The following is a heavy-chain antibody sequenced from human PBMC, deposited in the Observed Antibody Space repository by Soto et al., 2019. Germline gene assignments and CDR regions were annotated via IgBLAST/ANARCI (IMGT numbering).Heavy chain of an antibody. J-gene: IGHJ6*02. CDR2: IWYDGSNK. CDR1: GFTFSSYG. V-gene: IGHV3-33*01. D-gene: IGHD6-13*01. CDR3: ARAGIRQQLTDYYGMDV. Sequence: QVQLVESGGGVVQPGRSLRLSCAASGFTFSSYGMHWVRQAPGKGLEWVAVIWYDGSNKYYADSVKGRFTISRDNSKNTLYMQMNSLRAEDTAVYYCARAGIRQQLTDYYGMDVWGQGTTVTVSS.